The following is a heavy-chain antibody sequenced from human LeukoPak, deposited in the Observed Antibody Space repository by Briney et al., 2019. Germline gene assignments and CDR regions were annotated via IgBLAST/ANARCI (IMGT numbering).Heavy chain of an antibody. D-gene: IGHD6-19*01. CDR1: GGSISSSSYY. V-gene: IGHV4-39*01. J-gene: IGHJ4*02. Sequence: SETLSLTRTVSGGSISSSSYYWGWIRQPPGKGLEWIGSIYYRGRTYYNPSLKSRVTISVDTSKNQFSLKLSSVTAADTAVYSCSRLTVAGTHFDYWGQGTLVTVSS. CDR3: SRLTVAGTHFDY. CDR2: IYYRGRT.